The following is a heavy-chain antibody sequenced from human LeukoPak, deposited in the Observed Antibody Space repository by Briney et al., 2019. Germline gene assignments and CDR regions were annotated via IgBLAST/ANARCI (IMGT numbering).Heavy chain of an antibody. CDR1: GGSFSGYY. CDR3: ARGYDAFDI. Sequence: PSETLSLTCAVYGGSFSGYYWSWIRQPPGKGLEWIGEINHSGSTNYNPSLKSRVTISVDTSKNQFSLKLSSETAADTAVYYCARGYDAFDIWGQGTMVTVSS. V-gene: IGHV4-34*01. CDR2: INHSGST. J-gene: IGHJ3*02.